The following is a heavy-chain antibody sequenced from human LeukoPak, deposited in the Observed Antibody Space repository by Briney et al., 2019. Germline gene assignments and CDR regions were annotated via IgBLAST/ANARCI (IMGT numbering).Heavy chain of an antibody. Sequence: KTGGSLRLSCAASGFTFRNCAMSWVRQAPGKGLEWVSGISGTGYNTYYADSVKGRFTISRDNSKNTLYLQMNSLGAEDTAVYYCAKHGSGSLFYFDYWGQRTLVTVSS. CDR2: ISGTGYNT. D-gene: IGHD3-10*01. CDR1: GFTFRNCA. V-gene: IGHV3-23*01. CDR3: AKHGSGSLFYFDY. J-gene: IGHJ4*02.